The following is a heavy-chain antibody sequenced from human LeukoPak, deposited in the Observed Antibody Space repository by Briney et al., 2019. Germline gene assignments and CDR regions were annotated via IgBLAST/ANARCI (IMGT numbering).Heavy chain of an antibody. D-gene: IGHD6-19*01. Sequence: GRSLRLSCAVSGFTFHDYAMHWVRQAPGKGLEWVSGISWYSGTIGYADSVKGRFTISSDNAKNSLYLHMNSLRSEDTALYYCARVSGYSTGWSSFDYWGQGALVIVSS. CDR2: ISWYSGTI. CDR3: ARVSGYSTGWSSFDY. CDR1: GFTFHDYA. J-gene: IGHJ4*02. V-gene: IGHV3-9*01.